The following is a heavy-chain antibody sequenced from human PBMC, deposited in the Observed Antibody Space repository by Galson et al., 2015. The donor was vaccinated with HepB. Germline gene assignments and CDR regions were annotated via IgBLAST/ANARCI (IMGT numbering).Heavy chain of an antibody. CDR2: IKQDGSEK. CDR1: GFTFSNSW. J-gene: IGHJ6*02. V-gene: IGHV3-7*03. Sequence: SLRLSCAGSGFTFSNSWMTWVRQAPGKGLEWVANIKQDGSEKYYVDSVKGRFTISRDNAKNSVHLEMNSLRAEDTAVYYCAKGMDVWGQGTTVIVSS. CDR3: AKGMDV.